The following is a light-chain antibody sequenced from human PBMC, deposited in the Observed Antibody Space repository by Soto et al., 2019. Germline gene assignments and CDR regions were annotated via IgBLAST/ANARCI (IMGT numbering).Light chain of an antibody. V-gene: IGLV2-14*01. CDR3: SSYTTSGSLV. CDR2: DVS. CDR1: SSDVGGYNY. J-gene: IGLJ2*01. Sequence: QSALTQPASVSGSHGQSITISCTGTSSDVGGYNYVSWYQQHPGKARKLMIYDVSNRPSGVSNRFSGSKSGNTASLTISGLQAEDEADYYCSSYTTSGSLVFGGGTKVTVL.